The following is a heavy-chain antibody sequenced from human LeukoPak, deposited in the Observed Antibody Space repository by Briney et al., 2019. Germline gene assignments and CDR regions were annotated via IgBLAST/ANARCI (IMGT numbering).Heavy chain of an antibody. CDR1: GYSFTSYW. CDR3: ARHNLPYRTTPKGEFQH. V-gene: IGHV5-51*01. D-gene: IGHD3-16*01. Sequence: GESLQISCQGSGYSFTSYWIGWVRQMPGKGLEWMGIIYPGDSDTRYSPSFQGQVTISADKSISTAYLQWSSLKASDTAMYYCARHNLPYRTTPKGEFQHWGQGTLVTVSS. CDR2: IYPGDSDT. J-gene: IGHJ1*01.